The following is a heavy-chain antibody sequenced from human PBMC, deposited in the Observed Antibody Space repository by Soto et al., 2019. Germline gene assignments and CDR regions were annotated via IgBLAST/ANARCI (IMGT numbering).Heavy chain of an antibody. Sequence: PSETLSLTCTVSGGSISSYYWSWIRQPPGKGLEWIGYIYYSGSTNYNPSLKSRVTISVDTSKNQFSLKLSSVTAADTAVYYCARGGYCSGGSCYPPDAFDIWGQGTMVTVSS. J-gene: IGHJ3*02. CDR2: IYYSGST. V-gene: IGHV4-59*01. CDR1: GGSISSYY. CDR3: ARGGYCSGGSCYPPDAFDI. D-gene: IGHD2-15*01.